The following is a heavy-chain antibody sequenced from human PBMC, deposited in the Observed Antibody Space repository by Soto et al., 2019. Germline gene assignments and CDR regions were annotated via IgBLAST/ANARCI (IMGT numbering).Heavy chain of an antibody. D-gene: IGHD4-17*01. J-gene: IGHJ6*02. CDR3: ARQSDSGDYYYYGLDV. CDR1: GGSISSYY. CDR2: IYYNGST. Sequence: QPQMQESGPGLVKPSETLSLTCTVSGGSISSYYWNWIRQPPGKRLEWIGHIYYNGSTNYNPSLKGRVTISXXTXNXLYSLRLSSVTAADTAVYYCARQSDSGDYYYYGLDVWGQGTTVTVSS. V-gene: IGHV4-59*08.